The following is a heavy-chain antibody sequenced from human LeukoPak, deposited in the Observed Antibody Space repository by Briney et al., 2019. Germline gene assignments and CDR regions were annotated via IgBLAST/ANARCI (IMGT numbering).Heavy chain of an antibody. CDR1: GFAFSTYW. Sequence: GGSLRLSCEASGFAFSTYWMHWVRQVPGKGLVWVSRINTDGSGATYADSVRGRFTISRDNAKNSLYLQMNSLRAEDTAVYYCARDRSGCLDYWGQGTLVTVSS. D-gene: IGHD6-19*01. CDR2: INTDGSGA. CDR3: ARDRSGCLDY. V-gene: IGHV3-74*01. J-gene: IGHJ4*02.